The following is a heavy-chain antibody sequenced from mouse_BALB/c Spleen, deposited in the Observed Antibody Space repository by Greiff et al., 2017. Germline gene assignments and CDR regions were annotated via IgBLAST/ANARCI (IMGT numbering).Heavy chain of an antibody. CDR1: GFAFSSYD. J-gene: IGHJ3*01. CDR2: ISSGGGST. Sequence: EVQLQESGGGLVKPGGSLKLSCAASGFAFSSYDMSWVRQTPEKRLEWVAYISSGGGSTYYPDTVKGRFTISRDNAKNTLYLQLSSLKSEDTAMYYCAPYSNFGWFAYWGQGTLVTVSA. CDR3: APYSNFGWFAY. V-gene: IGHV5-12-1*01. D-gene: IGHD2-5*01.